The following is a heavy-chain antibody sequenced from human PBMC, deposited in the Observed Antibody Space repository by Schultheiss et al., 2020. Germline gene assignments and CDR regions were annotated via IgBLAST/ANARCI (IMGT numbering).Heavy chain of an antibody. J-gene: IGHJ6*03. Sequence: GESLKISCAASGFTFSSYWMHWVRQAPGKGLVWVSRINSDGSSTSYADSVKGRFTISRDNAKNTLYLQMNSLRAEDTAVYYCARGGVTMIVVDYYYYMDVWGKGTTVTVSS. D-gene: IGHD3-22*01. V-gene: IGHV3-74*01. CDR1: GFTFSSYW. CDR3: ARGGVTMIVVDYYYYMDV. CDR2: INSDGSST.